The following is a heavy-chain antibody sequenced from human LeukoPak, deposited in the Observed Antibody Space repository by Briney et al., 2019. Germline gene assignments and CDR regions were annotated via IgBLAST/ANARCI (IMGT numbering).Heavy chain of an antibody. V-gene: IGHV1-2*02. CDR1: GYTFTGYY. CDR2: INPNSGGT. J-gene: IGHJ4*02. CDR3: ARDYRYSSGYDY. Sequence: ASVKVSCKASGYTFTGYYMHWVRQAPGQGLEWMGWINPNSGGTNYAQKFQGRVTMTRDTSISTAYMELSRLRYDDTAVYYCARDYRYSSGYDYWGQGTLVTVSS. D-gene: IGHD6-19*01.